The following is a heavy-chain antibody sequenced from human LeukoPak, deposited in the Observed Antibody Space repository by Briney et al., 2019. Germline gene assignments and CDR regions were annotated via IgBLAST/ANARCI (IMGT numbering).Heavy chain of an antibody. V-gene: IGHV1-2*02. J-gene: IGHJ1*01. D-gene: IGHD3-22*01. CDR3: ARGPYYYDSSGQNEYFQH. CDR2: INPNSGGT. CDR1: GYTFTGYY. Sequence: ASVKVSCKASGYTFTGYYMHWVRQAPGQGLEWMGWINPNSGGTNYAQKFQARVTMTRDTSISTAYMELSRLRSDDTAVYYCARGPYYYDSSGQNEYFQHWGQGTLVTVSS.